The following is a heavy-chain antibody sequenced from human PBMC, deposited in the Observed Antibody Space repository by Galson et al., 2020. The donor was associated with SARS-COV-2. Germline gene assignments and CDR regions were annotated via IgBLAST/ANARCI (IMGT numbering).Heavy chain of an antibody. Sequence: SETLSLTCTVSGGSISSSSYYWGWIRQPPGKGLEWIGSIYYSGSTYYNPSLKSQFTISVDTSKNQFSLKLSSVTTADTAVYYCAGHIVVVTAIPYWYFDLWGRGTLVTVSS. CDR2: IYYSGST. J-gene: IGHJ2*01. D-gene: IGHD2-21*02. V-gene: IGHV4-39*01. CDR3: AGHIVVVTAIPYWYFDL. CDR1: GGSISSSSYY.